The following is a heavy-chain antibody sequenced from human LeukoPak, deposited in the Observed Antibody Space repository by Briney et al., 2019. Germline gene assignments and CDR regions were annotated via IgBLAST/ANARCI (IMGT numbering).Heavy chain of an antibody. V-gene: IGHV3-23*01. Sequence: GGSLRLSCAASGFIFRSYAMRWVRQATGKGREGVSAISCSGGSTYYADFVKGRFTISRDNSKNRLYLQMNSLRAEDTAVDYCAKKRGRGLNDAFDIWGQGTMVTVSS. CDR2: ISCSGGST. J-gene: IGHJ3*02. CDR1: GFIFRSYA. CDR3: AKKRGRGLNDAFDI. D-gene: IGHD4-17*01.